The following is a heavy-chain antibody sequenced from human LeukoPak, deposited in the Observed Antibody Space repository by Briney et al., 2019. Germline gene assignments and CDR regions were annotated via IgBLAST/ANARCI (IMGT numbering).Heavy chain of an antibody. Sequence: GGSLRLSCAASGFTFSSYEMNWVRQAPGERLEWVSYISSSGSTIYYADSVKGRFTISRDNAKTSLYLQMNSLRAEDTAGYYCAELGITMSGGVWGKGTTVTISS. D-gene: IGHD3-10*02. J-gene: IGHJ6*04. CDR2: ISSSGSTI. V-gene: IGHV3-48*03. CDR3: AELGITMSGGV. CDR1: GFTFSSYE.